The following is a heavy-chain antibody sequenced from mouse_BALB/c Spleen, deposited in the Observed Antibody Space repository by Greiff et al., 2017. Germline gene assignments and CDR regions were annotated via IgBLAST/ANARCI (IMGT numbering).Heavy chain of an antibody. D-gene: IGHD1-2*01. CDR1: GFTFSSYA. CDR2: ISSGGST. V-gene: IGHV5-6-5*01. Sequence: DVKLVESGGGLVKPGGSLKLSCAASGFTFSSYAMSWVRQTPEKRLEWVASISSGGSTYYPDSVKGRFTISRDNARNILYLQMSSLRSEDTAMYYCARGAFTTATNFDYWGQGTTLTVSS. CDR3: ARGAFTTATNFDY. J-gene: IGHJ2*01.